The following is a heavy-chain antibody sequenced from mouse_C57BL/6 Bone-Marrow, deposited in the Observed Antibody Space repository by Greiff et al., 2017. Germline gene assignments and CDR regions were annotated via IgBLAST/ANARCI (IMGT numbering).Heavy chain of an antibody. CDR1: GYTFTSYW. CDR3: ARWRGYCPSSYYFDY. J-gene: IGHJ2*01. CDR2: IHPNSGST. D-gene: IGHD2-3*01. Sequence: VQLQQPGAELVKPGASVKLSCKASGYTFTSYWMHWVKQRPGQGLEWIGMIHPNSGSTNYNEKFKSKATLTVDKSSSTAYMQRSSLTSEDSAVYYWARWRGYCPSSYYFDYWGQGTTLTVSS. V-gene: IGHV1-64*01.